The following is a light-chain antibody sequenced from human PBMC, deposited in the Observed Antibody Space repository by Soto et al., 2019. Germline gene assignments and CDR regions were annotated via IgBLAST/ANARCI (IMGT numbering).Light chain of an antibody. Sequence: DIQMTQSPSSLSASVGDRVTITCRASESIARHLNWYQQKPGKAPKILIYAASSLQNGIPSRFLGSGSATDSPLAISKLQPKDLATYPSQQTYRALPITFGHGTRLENK. J-gene: IGKJ5*01. CDR3: QQTYRALPIT. V-gene: IGKV1-39*01. CDR1: ESIARH. CDR2: AAS.